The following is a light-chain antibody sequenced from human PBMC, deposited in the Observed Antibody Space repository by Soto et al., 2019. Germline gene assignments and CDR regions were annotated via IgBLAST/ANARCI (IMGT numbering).Light chain of an antibody. CDR2: AAS. CDR1: QSIGGY. V-gene: IGKV1-39*01. J-gene: IGKJ2*01. Sequence: DIQMTHSPSSLSASVGDRVTITCRASQSIGGYLNWYQQRPGKAPKLLIYAASNLQSGVPSRFSCSGSGTYFTLTISSLQPEDCATYYCQQTYSSPRTFGQGTRLEIK. CDR3: QQTYSSPRT.